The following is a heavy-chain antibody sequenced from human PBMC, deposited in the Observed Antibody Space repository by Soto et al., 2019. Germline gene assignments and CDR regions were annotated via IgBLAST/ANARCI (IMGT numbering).Heavy chain of an antibody. Sequence: EASVKVSCKASGYTFTSYAMHWVRQAPGQRLEWMGWINAGNGNTKYSQKFQGRVTITRDTSASTAYMELSSLRSEDTAVYYCARDSTVVITIPANWFDPWGQGTLVTVSS. D-gene: IGHD3-22*01. CDR1: GYTFTSYA. V-gene: IGHV1-3*01. CDR2: INAGNGNT. J-gene: IGHJ5*02. CDR3: ARDSTVVITIPANWFDP.